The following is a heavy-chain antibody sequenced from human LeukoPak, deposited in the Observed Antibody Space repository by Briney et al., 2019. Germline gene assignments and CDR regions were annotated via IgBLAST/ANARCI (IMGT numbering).Heavy chain of an antibody. D-gene: IGHD3-3*02. CDR3: GRGRLANTSRYDP. CDR2: ISSAGTYI. J-gene: IGHJ5*02. Sequence: GGSLRHSCVDSGYTFSRYIMKRGCQAPGKGLELFSSISSAGTYIYYADSVKGRFTISRDNAKNSLYLQMNSLRDEDTAVYYCGRGRLANTSRYDPWVQGTLVTVSS. CDR1: GYTFSRYI. V-gene: IGHV3-21*01.